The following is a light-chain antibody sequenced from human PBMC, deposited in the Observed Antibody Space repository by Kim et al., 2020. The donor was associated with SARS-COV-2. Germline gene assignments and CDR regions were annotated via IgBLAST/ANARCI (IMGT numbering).Light chain of an antibody. V-gene: IGKV3-20*01. Sequence: SPGERATLSCRASQSVSSSYLAWYPQNRGQAPRLLIYGASSRATGIPDRFSGSGSGTDFTLTISRLEPEDFAVYYCHQYGDSLMHTFGQGTKLEI. CDR1: QSVSSSY. CDR2: GAS. J-gene: IGKJ2*01. CDR3: HQYGDSLMHT.